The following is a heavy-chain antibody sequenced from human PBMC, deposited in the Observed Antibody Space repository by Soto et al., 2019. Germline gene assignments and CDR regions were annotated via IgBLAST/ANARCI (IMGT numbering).Heavy chain of an antibody. J-gene: IGHJ6*02. Sequence: PGGSLRLSCAASGFTFSSYGMHWVRQAPGKGLEWVAVISYDGSNKYYADSVKGRFTTSRDNSKNTPYLQMNSLRAEDTAVYYCAKEGGIAVAGTGYYYGMDVWGQGTTVTVSS. CDR3: AKEGGIAVAGTGYYYGMDV. D-gene: IGHD6-19*01. CDR1: GFTFSSYG. CDR2: ISYDGSNK. V-gene: IGHV3-30*18.